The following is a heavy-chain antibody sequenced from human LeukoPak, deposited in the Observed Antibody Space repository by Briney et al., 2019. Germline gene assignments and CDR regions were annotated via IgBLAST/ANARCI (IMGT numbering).Heavy chain of an antibody. D-gene: IGHD3-10*01. CDR3: ARDSLYYGSGSYLGFDP. Sequence: ASVKVSCKASGYTFTRYGISWVRQAPGQGLEWMGWISGYNGNTNYAEKLQGRVTMTTDTSTSTVYMELRSLRSDDTAVYYCARDSLYYGSGSYLGFDPWGQGTLVTVSS. CDR2: ISGYNGNT. CDR1: GYTFTRYG. V-gene: IGHV1-18*01. J-gene: IGHJ5*02.